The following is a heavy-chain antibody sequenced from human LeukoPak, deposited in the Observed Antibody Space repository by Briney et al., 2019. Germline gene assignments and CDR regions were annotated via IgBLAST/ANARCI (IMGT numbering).Heavy chain of an antibody. V-gene: IGHV3-7*03. J-gene: IGHJ4*02. D-gene: IGHD3-10*01. CDR1: GFTFSNNW. CDR3: ARDLYGSGSYADY. Sequence: GGSLRLSCAASGFTFSNNWMTWVRQAPGKGLEWVASVKKDASEKYYVDSVKGRFTISRDNAKNSLYLQMNSLRAEDTAVYYCARDLYGSGSYADYWGQGTLVTVSS. CDR2: VKKDASEK.